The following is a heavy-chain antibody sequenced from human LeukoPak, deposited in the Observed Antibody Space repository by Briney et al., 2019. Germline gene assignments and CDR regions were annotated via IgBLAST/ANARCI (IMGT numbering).Heavy chain of an antibody. V-gene: IGHV3-66*01. CDR3: AKATVVAARPSRVDY. D-gene: IGHD6-6*01. CDR2: IYSGGAT. J-gene: IGHJ4*02. CDR1: GITVSTNY. Sequence: GGSLRLSCAASGITVSTNYVSWVRQAPGKGLEWVSIIYSGGATYYADSVKGRFTISRENSKNTLWLQMNSLRAEDTAVYYCAKATVVAARPSRVDYWGQGTLVTVSS.